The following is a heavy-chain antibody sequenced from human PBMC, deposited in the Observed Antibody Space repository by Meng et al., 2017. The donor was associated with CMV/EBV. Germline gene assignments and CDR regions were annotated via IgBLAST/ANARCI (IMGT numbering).Heavy chain of an antibody. CDR2: INTNSGGT. CDR3: ARDPGSGSYWNWFDP. Sequence: SVKVSCKASGYTFTGYYMHWVRQAPGQGLEWMGWINTNSGGTNYAQKFQGRVTMTRDTSISTAYMELRRLRSDDTAVYYCARDPGSGSYWNWFDPWGQGTLVTVSS. V-gene: IGHV1-2*02. D-gene: IGHD3-10*01. CDR1: GYTFTGYY. J-gene: IGHJ5*02.